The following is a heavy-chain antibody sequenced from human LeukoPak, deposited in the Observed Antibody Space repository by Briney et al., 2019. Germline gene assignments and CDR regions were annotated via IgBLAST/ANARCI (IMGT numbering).Heavy chain of an antibody. V-gene: IGHV3-48*03. CDR1: GFTFSSYE. D-gene: IGHD3-10*02. CDR2: ISSSGSTI. J-gene: IGHJ6*04. CDR3: AELGITMIGGV. Sequence: GGSLRLSCAASGFTFSSYEMNWVHQAPGKGLEWVSYISSSGSTIYYADSVKCRFTISRDNAKNSLYLKMNRLRAEDTAVYYCAELGITMIGGVWGKGTTVTISS.